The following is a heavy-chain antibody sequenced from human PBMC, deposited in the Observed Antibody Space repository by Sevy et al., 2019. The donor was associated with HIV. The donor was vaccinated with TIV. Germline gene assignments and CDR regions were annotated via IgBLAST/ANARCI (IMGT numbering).Heavy chain of an antibody. CDR2: IIPIFGTA. CDR1: GGTFSSYA. V-gene: IGHV1-69*13. CDR3: ARVYYGSGRKGGLDP. J-gene: IGHJ5*02. D-gene: IGHD3-10*01. Sequence: ASVKVSCKASGGTFSSYAISWVRQAPGQGLEWMGGIIPIFGTANYAQKFQGRVTITADESTSTVYMELSSLRSEDTAVYYCARVYYGSGRKGGLDPWGQGTLVTVSS.